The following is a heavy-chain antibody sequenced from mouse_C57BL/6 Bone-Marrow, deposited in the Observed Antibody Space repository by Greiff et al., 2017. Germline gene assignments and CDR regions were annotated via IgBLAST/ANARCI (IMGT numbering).Heavy chain of an antibody. CDR1: GYTFNNYW. Sequence: QVHVKQSGAELVRPGTSVKMSCKASGYTFNNYWIGWAKQRPGHGLEWIGDIYPGGCYTNYNEKFKGKATLTADKSSSTAYMQFSSLTSEDSAIYYCARSKGFDYWGQGTTLTVSS. CDR2: IYPGGCYT. CDR3: ARSKGFDY. V-gene: IGHV1-63*01. J-gene: IGHJ2*01.